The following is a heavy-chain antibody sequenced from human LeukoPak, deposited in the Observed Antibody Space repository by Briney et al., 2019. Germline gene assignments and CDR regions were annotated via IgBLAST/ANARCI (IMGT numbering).Heavy chain of an antibody. CDR1: GGTFSSYA. CDR3: ARATAADAFDI. CDR2: IIPIFGTA. D-gene: IGHD6-13*01. Sequence: SVKVSCKASGGTFSSYAISWVRQAPGQGLEWMGGIIPIFGTANYAQKFQGRVTITADKSTGTAYMELSSLKSEDTAVYYCARATAADAFDIWGQGTMVTVSS. J-gene: IGHJ3*02. V-gene: IGHV1-69*06.